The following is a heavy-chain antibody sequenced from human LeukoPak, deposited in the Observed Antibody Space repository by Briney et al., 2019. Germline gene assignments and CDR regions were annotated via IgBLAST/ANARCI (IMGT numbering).Heavy chain of an antibody. CDR3: ARDPMGGLGDSSGSFDY. CDR1: GYTFTSYG. V-gene: IGHV1-18*01. D-gene: IGHD6-19*01. CDR2: VSAYNGNT. J-gene: IGHJ4*02. Sequence: ASVKVSCKASGYTFTSYGISWVRQAPGQGLEWMGWVSAYNGNTNYAQKLQGRVTMTTDTSTSTAYMELRSLRSDDTAVYYCARDPMGGLGDSSGSFDYWGQGTLVTVSS.